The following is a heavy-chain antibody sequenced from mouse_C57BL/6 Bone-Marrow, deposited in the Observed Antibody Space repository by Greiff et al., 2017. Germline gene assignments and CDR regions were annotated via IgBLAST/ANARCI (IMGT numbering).Heavy chain of an antibody. Sequence: QVQLQQPGAELVMPGASVKLSCKASGYTFTSYWMHWVKQRPGQGLEWIGEIDPSDSYTNYNQKFKGKSTLTVDKSSSTAYMQLSSLTSEDSAVYFCARDRDYGSGFAYWGEGTLVTVSA. J-gene: IGHJ3*01. CDR1: GYTFTSYW. V-gene: IGHV1-69*01. CDR3: ARDRDYGSGFAY. D-gene: IGHD1-1*01. CDR2: IDPSDSYT.